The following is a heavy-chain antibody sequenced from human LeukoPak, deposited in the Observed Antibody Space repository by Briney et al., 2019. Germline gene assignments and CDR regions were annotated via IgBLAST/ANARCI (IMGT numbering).Heavy chain of an antibody. J-gene: IGHJ5*02. CDR1: GGSISSYY. V-gene: IGHV4-59*05. Sequence: SETLSLTCTVSGGSISSYYWSWLRQPPGKGLEWIGSIYYSGSTYYNPSLKSRVTISVDTSKNQFSLKLSSVTAADTAVYYCARLSGYYVFGAWGQGTLVTVSS. CDR3: ARLSGYYVFGA. D-gene: IGHD3-3*01. CDR2: IYYSGST.